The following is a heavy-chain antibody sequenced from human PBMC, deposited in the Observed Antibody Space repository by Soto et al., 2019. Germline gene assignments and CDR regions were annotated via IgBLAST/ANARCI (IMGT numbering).Heavy chain of an antibody. D-gene: IGHD3-10*01. CDR1: GGTFSSYT. Sequence: QVQLVQSGAEVKKPGSSVKVSCKASGGTFSSYTISWVRQAPGQGLEWMGRIIPILGIANYAQKFQGRVTITADKATSTAYMELSSLRSEDTAVYYCASGSISRAHYYGSGMYYFDYWGQGTLVTVSS. V-gene: IGHV1-69*02. CDR3: ASGSISRAHYYGSGMYYFDY. J-gene: IGHJ4*02. CDR2: IIPILGIA.